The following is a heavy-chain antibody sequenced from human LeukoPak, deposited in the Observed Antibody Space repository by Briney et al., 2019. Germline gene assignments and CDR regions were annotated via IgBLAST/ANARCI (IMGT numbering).Heavy chain of an antibody. J-gene: IGHJ4*02. Sequence: ASVKVSCKASGYTFINYGISWVRQAPGQGLEWVGWIREDNGNTNYAQKLQGRVTMTTDTSTSTAYMELRSLGSDETAVYYCARVDLLTGYYFFDYWGQGTLVTVSS. CDR1: GYTFINYG. CDR2: IREDNGNT. V-gene: IGHV1-18*01. CDR3: ARVDLLTGYYFFDY. D-gene: IGHD3-9*01.